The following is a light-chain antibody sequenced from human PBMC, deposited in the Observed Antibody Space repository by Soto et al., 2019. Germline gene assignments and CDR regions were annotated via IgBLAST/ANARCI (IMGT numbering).Light chain of an antibody. J-gene: IGLJ1*01. Sequence: LAQPASVYGSPRQSITISCTGTSSDVGGYIYVAWYQQHPGKAPKLVIYEVSNRPSGVSDRFSGSKSGNTASLTISGLQDEDEADYFCSSYTTCSSVYVFGSGNKVTVL. CDR1: SSDVGGYIY. CDR3: SSYTTCSSVYV. CDR2: EVS. V-gene: IGLV2-14*01.